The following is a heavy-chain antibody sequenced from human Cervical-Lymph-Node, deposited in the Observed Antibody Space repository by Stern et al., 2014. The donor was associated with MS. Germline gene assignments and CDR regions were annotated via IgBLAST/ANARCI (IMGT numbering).Heavy chain of an antibody. Sequence: QVTLRESGPTLVRPTQTLTLTCSFSGLSLSTSGVGVGWIRQPPGKALEWLAVIYWDDDKRYSPSLNSRLSITKDTSRNQVVLTMTSMDPVDTATYYCAPGVYDHFAYWGQGTLVTVSS. CDR2: IYWDDDK. V-gene: IGHV2-5*02. J-gene: IGHJ4*02. D-gene: IGHD2/OR15-2a*01. CDR1: GLSLSTSGVG. CDR3: APGVYDHFAY.